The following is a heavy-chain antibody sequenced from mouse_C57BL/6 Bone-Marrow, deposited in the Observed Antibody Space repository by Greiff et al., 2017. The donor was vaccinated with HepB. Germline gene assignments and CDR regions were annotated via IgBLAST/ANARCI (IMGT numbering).Heavy chain of an antibody. J-gene: IGHJ3*01. CDR1: GYTFTSYW. D-gene: IGHD2-2*01. CDR3: TRSGGYDGGAWFAY. Sequence: EVQLQQSGTVLARPGASVKMSCKTSGYTFTSYWMHWVKQRPGQGLEWIGAIDPGNSDTSYNQKFKGKAKLTAVTSASTAYMELSSLTNEDSAVYYCTRSGGYDGGAWFAYWGQGTLVTVSA. CDR2: IDPGNSDT. V-gene: IGHV1-5*01.